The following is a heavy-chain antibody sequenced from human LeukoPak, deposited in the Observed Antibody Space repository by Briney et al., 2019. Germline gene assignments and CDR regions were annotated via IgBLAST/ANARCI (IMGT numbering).Heavy chain of an antibody. Sequence: SETLSLTCTVSGGSISSSSYYCGWIRQPPGKGLEWIGSIYYSGSTYYNPSLKSRVTISVDTSKNQFSLKLSSVTAADTAVYYCARQMGIYFDYWGQGTLVTVSS. V-gene: IGHV4-39*01. CDR1: GGSISSSSYY. CDR3: ARQMGIYFDY. J-gene: IGHJ4*02. D-gene: IGHD7-27*01. CDR2: IYYSGST.